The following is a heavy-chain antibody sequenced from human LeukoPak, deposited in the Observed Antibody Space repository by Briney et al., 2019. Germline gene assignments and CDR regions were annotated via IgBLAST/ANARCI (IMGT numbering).Heavy chain of an antibody. CDR3: SRVTPGDYGDDY. Sequence: PSETLSLTCAVYGGSFSGYYWSWIRQSPGKGLEWIGEINHSGSTYYNPSLKSRVTISVDTSKNQFSLKLSSVTAADTAVYYCSRVTPGDYGDDYWGQGTLVTVSS. D-gene: IGHD4-17*01. V-gene: IGHV4-34*03. CDR2: INHSGST. J-gene: IGHJ4*02. CDR1: GGSFSGYY.